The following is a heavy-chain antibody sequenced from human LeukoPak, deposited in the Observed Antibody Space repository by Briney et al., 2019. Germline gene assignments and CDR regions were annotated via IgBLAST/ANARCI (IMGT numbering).Heavy chain of an antibody. Sequence: GESLKISCKGSGYSFTSYGISWVRQAPGQGLEWMGWISAYNGNTNYAQKLQGRVTMTTDTSTSTAYMELRSLRSDDTAVYYCAREEAYDSSKNWFDPWGQGALVTVSS. CDR3: AREEAYDSSKNWFDP. CDR2: ISAYNGNT. D-gene: IGHD3-22*01. V-gene: IGHV1-18*01. J-gene: IGHJ5*02. CDR1: GYSFTSYG.